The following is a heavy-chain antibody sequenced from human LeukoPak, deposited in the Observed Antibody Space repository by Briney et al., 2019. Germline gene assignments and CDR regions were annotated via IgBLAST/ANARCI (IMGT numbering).Heavy chain of an antibody. Sequence: SETLSLTCAVYGGSFSGYYWSWLRQPPGKGLEWIGEINHSGSTNYNPSLKSRVTISVDTSKNQFSLKLSSVTAADTAVYYCARSRGAYSSGWYEDYWGQGTLVTVSS. CDR2: INHSGST. V-gene: IGHV4-34*01. CDR3: ARSRGAYSSGWYEDY. J-gene: IGHJ4*02. D-gene: IGHD6-19*01. CDR1: GGSFSGYY.